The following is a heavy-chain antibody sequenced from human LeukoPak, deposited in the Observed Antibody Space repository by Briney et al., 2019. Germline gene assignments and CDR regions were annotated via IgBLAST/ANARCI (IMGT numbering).Heavy chain of an antibody. V-gene: IGHV3-21*03. CDR1: GFTFSSYS. Sequence: TGGSLRLSCAASGFTFSSYSMNWVRQAPGKGLEWVSSISSSSSYIYYADSVKGRFTISRDNAKNSLYLRMNSLRAEDTAVYYCIKYSNSFPYHFDDWGQGTLVTVSS. D-gene: IGHD6-13*01. CDR3: IKYSNSFPYHFDD. CDR2: ISSSSSYI. J-gene: IGHJ4*02.